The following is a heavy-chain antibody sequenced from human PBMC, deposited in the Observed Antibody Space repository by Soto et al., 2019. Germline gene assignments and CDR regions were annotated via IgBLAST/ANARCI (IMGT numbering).Heavy chain of an antibody. CDR3: ARDPSYDFWSEFDY. CDR2: MSSGGTAI. V-gene: IGHV3-48*03. J-gene: IGHJ4*02. D-gene: IGHD3-3*01. CDR1: GFTLNSFE. Sequence: EVQLVESGGGLVQPGVSLRLSCVASGFTLNSFEMSWVRQPQGKGLQWLSSMSSGGTAIHYADSVKGRFTISRDSAKNTLYLQMNSLRAEDTAVYYCARDPSYDFWSEFDYWGQGILVTVSS.